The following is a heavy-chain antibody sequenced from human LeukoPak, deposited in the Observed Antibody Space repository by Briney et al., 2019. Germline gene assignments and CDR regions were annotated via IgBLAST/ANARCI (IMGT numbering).Heavy chain of an antibody. D-gene: IGHD6-13*01. J-gene: IGHJ6*02. CDR2: ISSNSSYI. CDR3: ARDSSLYSSSWYDYYYGMDV. CDR1: GFTFSSYS. V-gene: IGHV3-21*01. Sequence: GGSLRLSCAASGFTFSSYSMNWVRQAPGKGLEWVSSISSNSSYIYYADSVKGRFTISRDNAKNSLYLQMNSLRAEDTAVYYCARDSSLYSSSWYDYYYGMDVWGQGTTVTVSS.